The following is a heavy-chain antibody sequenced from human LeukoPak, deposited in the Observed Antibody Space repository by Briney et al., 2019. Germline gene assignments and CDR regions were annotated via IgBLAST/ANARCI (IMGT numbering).Heavy chain of an antibody. D-gene: IGHD3-22*01. Sequence: SETLSLTCTVSGGSISSYYWSWIRQPPGKGLEWIGYIYYSGSTNYNPSLKSRVTISVDTSKNQFSLKLSSVTAADTAVYYCARVKEYYYDKVASYYYYMDVWGKGTTVTISS. J-gene: IGHJ6*03. CDR2: IYYSGST. V-gene: IGHV4-59*01. CDR3: ARVKEYYYDKVASYYYYMDV. CDR1: GGSISSYY.